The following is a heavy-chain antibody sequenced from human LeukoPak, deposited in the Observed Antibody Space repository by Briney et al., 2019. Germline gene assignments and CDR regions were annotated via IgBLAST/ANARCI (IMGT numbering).Heavy chain of an antibody. D-gene: IGHD3-22*01. Sequence: GASVKVSCKASGYTFTSYGISWVRQAPGQGLEWMGWISAYNGNTNYAQKLQGRVTMTTDTSTSTAYMELRSLRSDDTAVYYCARDSQYYYDSSGYAVFDYWGQGTLVTVSS. V-gene: IGHV1-18*01. CDR2: ISAYNGNT. CDR1: GYTFTSYG. J-gene: IGHJ4*02. CDR3: ARDSQYYYDSSGYAVFDY.